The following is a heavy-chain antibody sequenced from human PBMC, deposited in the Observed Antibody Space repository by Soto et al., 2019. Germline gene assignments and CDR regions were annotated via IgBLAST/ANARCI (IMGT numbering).Heavy chain of an antibody. CDR2: IYYSGST. CDR3: ARRYGSSFDI. D-gene: IGHD3-10*01. Sequence: SQTLSLTCTVSGGSISSYYWSWIRQPPGKGLEWIGYIYYSGSTNYNPSLKSRVTISVDTSKNQFSLKLSSVTAADTAVYYCARRYGSSFDIWGQGTMVTVSS. V-gene: IGHV4-59*08. J-gene: IGHJ3*02. CDR1: GGSISSYY.